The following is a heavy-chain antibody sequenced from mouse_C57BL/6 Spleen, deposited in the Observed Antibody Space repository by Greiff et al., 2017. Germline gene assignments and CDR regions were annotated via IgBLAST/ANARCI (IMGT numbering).Heavy chain of an antibody. J-gene: IGHJ3*01. Sequence: QVQLQQPGAELVRPGASVTLSCKASGYTFTDYEMHWVKQTPVHGLEWIGAIDPETGGTAYNQKFKGKAILTADKSSSTAYMELRSLTSEDSAVYYCAGWFAYWGQGTLVTVSA. CDR2: IDPETGGT. CDR1: GYTFTDYE. CDR3: AGWFAY. V-gene: IGHV1-15*01.